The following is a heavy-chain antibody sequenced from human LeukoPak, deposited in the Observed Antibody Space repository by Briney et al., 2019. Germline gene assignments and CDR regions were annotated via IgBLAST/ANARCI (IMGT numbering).Heavy chain of an antibody. CDR2: IKQDGSEK. CDR3: ARDNGYNYGYFYHYYMDV. CDR1: GFTFSVFW. Sequence: PGGSLRLSCAASGFTFSVFWMSWVRQAPGKGLEWVANIKQDGSEKYYGDSVNGRFTISRDNSNKSLYLQMNSLRAEDTAVYYCARDNGYNYGYFYHYYMDVWGKGTTVTVSS. D-gene: IGHD5-18*01. J-gene: IGHJ6*03. V-gene: IGHV3-7*01.